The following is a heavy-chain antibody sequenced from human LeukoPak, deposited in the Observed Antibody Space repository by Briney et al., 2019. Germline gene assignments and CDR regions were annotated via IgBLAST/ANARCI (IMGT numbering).Heavy chain of an antibody. CDR3: ARRSGAYYYYGMDV. V-gene: IGHV4-39*01. CDR1: GVSISSSSYY. CDR2: IYYSGST. D-gene: IGHD2-15*01. J-gene: IGHJ6*02. Sequence: SETLSLTCTVSGVSISSSSYYWGWIRQPPGKGLEWIGSIYYSGSTYYNPSLKGRVTISVDTSKNQFSLKLSSVTAADTAVYYCARRSGAYYYYGMDVWGQGTTVTVSS.